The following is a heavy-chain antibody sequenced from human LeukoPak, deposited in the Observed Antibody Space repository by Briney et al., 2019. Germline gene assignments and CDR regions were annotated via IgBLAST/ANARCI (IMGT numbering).Heavy chain of an antibody. Sequence: SQTLSLTCTVSGGSISSGGYYWSWIRQHPGKGLEWIGSIYYSGSTYYNPSLKSRVTISVDTSKNQFSLKLSSVTAADTAVYYCARSRPRGYSYGLIDYWGQGTLVTVSS. D-gene: IGHD5-18*01. CDR1: GGSISSGGYY. V-gene: IGHV4-30-2*03. CDR3: ARSRPRGYSYGLIDY. J-gene: IGHJ4*02. CDR2: IYYSGST.